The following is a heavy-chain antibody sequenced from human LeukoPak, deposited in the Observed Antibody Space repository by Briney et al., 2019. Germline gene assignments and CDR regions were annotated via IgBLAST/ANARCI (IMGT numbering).Heavy chain of an antibody. J-gene: IGHJ5*02. CDR2: ISAYNGNT. D-gene: IGHD2-2*01. CDR1: GYTFTSYG. CDR3: ARGVVVVPAAMFWFDP. V-gene: IGHV1-18*01. Sequence: GASVKVSCKASGYTFTSYGISWVRQAPGQGLEWMGWISAYNGNTNYAQKLQGRVTMTTDTSTSTAYMELRSLRSDDTAVYYCARGVVVVPAAMFWFDPWGQGTLVTVSS.